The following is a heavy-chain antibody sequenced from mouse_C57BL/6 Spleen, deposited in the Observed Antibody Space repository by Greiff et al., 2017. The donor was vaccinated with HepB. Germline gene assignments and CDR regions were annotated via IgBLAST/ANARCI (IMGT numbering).Heavy chain of an antibody. CDR1: GYTFTSYW. V-gene: IGHV1-53*01. J-gene: IGHJ4*01. Sequence: VQLKQPGTELVKPGASVKLSCKASGYTFTSYWMHWVKQRPGQGLEWIGNINPSNGGTNYNEKFKSKATLTVDKSSSTAYMQLSSLTSEDSAVYYCAREDVLTGDAMDYWGQGTSVTVSS. CDR2: INPSNGGT. D-gene: IGHD4-1*01. CDR3: AREDVLTGDAMDY.